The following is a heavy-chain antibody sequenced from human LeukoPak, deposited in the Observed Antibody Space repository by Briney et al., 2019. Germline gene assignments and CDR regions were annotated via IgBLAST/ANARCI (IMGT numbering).Heavy chain of an antibody. CDR1: GFTFDDYA. D-gene: IGHD6-13*01. J-gene: IGHJ4*02. Sequence: PGGSLRLSCAASGFTFDDYAMHWVRQAPGKGLEWVSLISWDGGSTYYADSVKGRFTISRDNSKSSLYLQMNSLRAEDTALYYCAKDKGYSSSWYLFDYWGQGTLVTVSS. CDR2: ISWDGGST. V-gene: IGHV3-43D*04. CDR3: AKDKGYSSSWYLFDY.